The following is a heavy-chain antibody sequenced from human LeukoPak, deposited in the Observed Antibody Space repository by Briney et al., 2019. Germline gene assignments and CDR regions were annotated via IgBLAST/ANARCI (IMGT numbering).Heavy chain of an antibody. Sequence: GGSLRLSCAASGFTFSSYAMHWVRQAPGNGLEWVAVISYDGSNKYYADSVKGRFTISRDNSKNTLYLQMTSLKAEDTAVYYCARVWGGTGTTPGLFDYWGQGTLVTVSS. V-gene: IGHV3-30-3*01. CDR1: GFTFSSYA. CDR2: ISYDGSNK. J-gene: IGHJ4*02. D-gene: IGHD1-1*01. CDR3: ARVWGGTGTTPGLFDY.